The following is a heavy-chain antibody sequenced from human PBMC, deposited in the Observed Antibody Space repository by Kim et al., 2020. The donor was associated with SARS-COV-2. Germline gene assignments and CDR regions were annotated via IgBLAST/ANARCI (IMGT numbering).Heavy chain of an antibody. J-gene: IGHJ4*02. D-gene: IGHD1-1*01. V-gene: IGHV1-46*01. Sequence: YARKLQGRVNVTRGTSTSTVYMELSNLRSEDTAMYYCARDNPATYYFDSWGQGTLVTVSS. CDR3: ARDNPATYYFDS.